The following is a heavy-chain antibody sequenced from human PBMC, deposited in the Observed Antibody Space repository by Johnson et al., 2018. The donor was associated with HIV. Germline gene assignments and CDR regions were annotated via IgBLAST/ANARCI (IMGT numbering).Heavy chain of an antibody. V-gene: IGHV3-20*04. D-gene: IGHD1-26*01. Sequence: VQLVESGGGVVRPGGSLRLSCAASGFTFDDYGMSWVRQAPGKGLEWVSSISSTGGDKYYVDYMKGRFTISRDTAKNYLYLQMNSLRDGDTALYYCARGSYDGDAFDVWGQGTMVTVSS. J-gene: IGHJ3*01. CDR1: GFTFDDYG. CDR2: ISSTGGDK. CDR3: ARGSYDGDAFDV.